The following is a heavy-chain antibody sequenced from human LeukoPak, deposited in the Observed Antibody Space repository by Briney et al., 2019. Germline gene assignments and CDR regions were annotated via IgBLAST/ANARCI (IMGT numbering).Heavy chain of an antibody. Sequence: GGSLSLSCAASGFTFSNAAMTWVRQAPGKGLEWVSTITGSDDRTYYEDSVKGRFTISRDYSKTTLHLQMNSLRVEDTAIYYCAKGPQLGSGYHPDYWGQGTLVTVSS. V-gene: IGHV3-23*01. CDR3: AKGPQLGSGYHPDY. CDR1: GFTFSNAA. J-gene: IGHJ4*02. CDR2: ITGSDDRT. D-gene: IGHD3-22*01.